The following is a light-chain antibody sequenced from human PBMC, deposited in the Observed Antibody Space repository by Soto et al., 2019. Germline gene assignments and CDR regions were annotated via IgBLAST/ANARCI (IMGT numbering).Light chain of an antibody. CDR2: AAS. CDR3: QQYGRSPTT. CDR1: QGIGDT. Sequence: EVLMTHSPSTLSVSPGEVVTLSCRASQGIGDTLAWYQQKPGQAPRLLIYAASSRATGIPDRFSGGGSGTDFTLTISRLEPEDFAVYYCQQYGRSPTTFGQGTKVDIK. J-gene: IGKJ1*01. V-gene: IGKV3-20*01.